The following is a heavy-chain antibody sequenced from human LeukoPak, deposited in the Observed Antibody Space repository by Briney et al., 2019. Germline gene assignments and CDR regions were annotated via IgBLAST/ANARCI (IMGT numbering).Heavy chain of an antibody. J-gene: IGHJ6*02. CDR3: ARDSGSSYGMDV. V-gene: IGHV1-18*01. D-gene: IGHD2-15*01. CDR1: GYTFTSYG. CDR2: ISAYNGNT. Sequence: ASVKVSCKASGYTFTSYGISWVRQAPGQGLEWMGWISAYNGNTNYAQKLQGRVTITADESTSTAYMELSSLRSEDTAVYYCARDSGSSYGMDVWGQGTTVTVSS.